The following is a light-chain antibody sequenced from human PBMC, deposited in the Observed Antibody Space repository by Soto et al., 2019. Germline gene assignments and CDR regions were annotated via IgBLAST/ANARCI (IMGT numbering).Light chain of an antibody. CDR2: VAS. CDR1: QSVSSY. Sequence: EIVLTQSPATLSLSPGERATLSCRASQSVSSYLAWYQQKPGQAPRLLIYVASKRATGIPARFSGSGSGTDFTLTISSLEPEDFATYYCQQSYNSPRTFGQGTKVENK. CDR3: QQSYNSPRT. V-gene: IGKV3-11*01. J-gene: IGKJ1*01.